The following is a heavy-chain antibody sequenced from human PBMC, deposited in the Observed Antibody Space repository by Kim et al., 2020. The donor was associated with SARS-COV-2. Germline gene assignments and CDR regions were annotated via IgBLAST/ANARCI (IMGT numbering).Heavy chain of an antibody. V-gene: IGHV3-48*02. CDR2: IYSSNI. D-gene: IGHD5-18*01. Sequence: GGSLRLSCAASGFIFSSYSMNWVRQAPGKGLEWVSYIYSSNIFYAESVKGRFTISRDDAKDSLYLQMSSLRDEDTAVYYCVRDYGYAFDYWGQGTLVTVSS. J-gene: IGHJ4*02. CDR1: GFIFSSYS. CDR3: VRDYGYAFDY.